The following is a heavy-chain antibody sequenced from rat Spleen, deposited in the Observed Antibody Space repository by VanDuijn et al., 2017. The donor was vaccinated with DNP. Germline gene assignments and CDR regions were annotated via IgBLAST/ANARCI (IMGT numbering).Heavy chain of an antibody. V-gene: IGHV2-72*01. Sequence: QVQLEESGPGLMQPSETLSLACTVSGFSLTSNGVGWLRQPLGKTLVWVGTIWIDGRTNYNSAVQSRLSISRDTSKSQVFLKRNSLQPEDTGTYYCARHKNFGGYVDYWGQGVMVTVSS. CDR1: GFSLTSNG. D-gene: IGHD1-11*01. J-gene: IGHJ2*01. CDR2: IWIDGRT. CDR3: ARHKNFGGYVDY.